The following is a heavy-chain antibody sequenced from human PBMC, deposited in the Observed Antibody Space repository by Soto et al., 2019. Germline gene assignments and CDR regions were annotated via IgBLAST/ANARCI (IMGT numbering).Heavy chain of an antibody. CDR2: INADGTDT. CDR3: DKARFYFDSSPYDS. V-gene: IGHV3-43*02. Sequence: EVQLVEAGGGVVQPGGSLRLSCAASGFTFEDYALHWVRQSSGNGPEWVSLINADGTDTYYAHSVNGRFTISRDNRKASFFLQMNSLRPEDSAMYYCDKARFYFDSSPYDSWGQGTLVTVTS. J-gene: IGHJ4*02. D-gene: IGHD3-22*01. CDR1: GFTFEDYA.